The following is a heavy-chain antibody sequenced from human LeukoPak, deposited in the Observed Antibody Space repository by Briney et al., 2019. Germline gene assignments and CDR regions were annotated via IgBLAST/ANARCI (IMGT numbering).Heavy chain of an antibody. CDR3: GKDQKFYDTTGHEVCDF. J-gene: IGHJ4*02. CDR2: VRYDGSNK. D-gene: IGHD3-22*01. Sequence: GGSLRLSCAASGFTFSGYGMYWVPHAPGKGLEWVALVRYDGSNKYYADSVKGRFTISRDNSKNTVYLQMDSLSAEDTAVYYCGKDQKFYDTTGHEVCDFWGQGTPVSVSS. V-gene: IGHV3-30*02. CDR1: GFTFSGYG.